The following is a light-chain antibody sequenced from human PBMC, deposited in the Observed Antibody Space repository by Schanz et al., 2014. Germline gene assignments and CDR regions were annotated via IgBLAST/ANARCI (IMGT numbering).Light chain of an antibody. CDR1: QSIKSQ. J-gene: IGKJ5*01. CDR3: HQYGSSPIT. V-gene: IGKV3-20*01. Sequence: EVVLTQSPATLSLSPGERATLSCRASQSIKSQLAWYQQKPGQAPRLLIYDASSRATGIPDRFFGSGSGTDFTLTISRLEPEDFAVFFCHQYGSSPITFGQGTRLEIK. CDR2: DAS.